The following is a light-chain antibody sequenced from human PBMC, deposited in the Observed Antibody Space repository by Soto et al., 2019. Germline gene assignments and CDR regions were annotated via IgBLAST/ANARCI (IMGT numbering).Light chain of an antibody. J-gene: IGLJ2*01. V-gene: IGLV1-51*01. CDR2: DDN. CDR3: GTWDLSLSEVV. CDR1: SSNIGRNF. Sequence: QSVLTQPPSVSAAPGQKVTISCSGSSSNIGRNFVSWYQHLPGTAPKLLIFDDNRRPSGIPDRFSGPKSGTSATLGITGLQTGDEADYYCGTWDLSLSEVVFGGGTKLTVL.